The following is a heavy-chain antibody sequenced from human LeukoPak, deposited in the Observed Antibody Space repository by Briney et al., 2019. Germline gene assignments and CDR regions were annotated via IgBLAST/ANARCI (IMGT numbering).Heavy chain of an antibody. D-gene: IGHD4-17*01. CDR2: IYYSGSS. V-gene: IGHV4-59*01. CDR3: ATWGRYGAAAGGVGY. J-gene: IGHJ4*02. Sequence: SETLSLTCTVSGGSISMSCWSWIRQPPGAGREWLGYIYYSGSSNYNPSLKSRVTISVDTSKNQFSLKLSSVTAAVRAVYYCATWGRYGAAAGGVGYWGQGTLVTVSS. CDR1: GGSISMSC.